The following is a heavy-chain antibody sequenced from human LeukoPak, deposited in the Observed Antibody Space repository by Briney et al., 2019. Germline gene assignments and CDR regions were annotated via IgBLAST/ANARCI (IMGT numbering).Heavy chain of an antibody. CDR1: GGSISSYY. Sequence: SETLSLTCTVSGGSISSYYGSWIRQPPGKGLEWMANIYHTGSTNYNPSLSSRVTISIDTAKNQFSLKLTSVTAADTAVYYCARRGRNSSGWQDYLWGQGTLVTVSS. D-gene: IGHD6-25*01. CDR2: IYHTGST. CDR3: ARRGRNSSGWQDYL. J-gene: IGHJ4*02. V-gene: IGHV4-59*01.